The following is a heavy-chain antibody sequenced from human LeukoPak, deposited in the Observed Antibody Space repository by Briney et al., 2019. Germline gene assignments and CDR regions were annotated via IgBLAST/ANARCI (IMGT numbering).Heavy chain of an antibody. CDR3: ARDFFSSGWYRYFDL. CDR2: INHSGST. CDR1: GGSFSGYY. V-gene: IGHV4-34*01. J-gene: IGHJ2*01. Sequence: PSETLSLTCAVYGGSFSGYYWSWIRQPPGKGLEWIGEINHSGSTNYNPFLKSRVTISVDTSKNQFSLKLSSVTAADTAVYYCARDFFSSGWYRYFDLWGRGTLVTVSS. D-gene: IGHD6-19*01.